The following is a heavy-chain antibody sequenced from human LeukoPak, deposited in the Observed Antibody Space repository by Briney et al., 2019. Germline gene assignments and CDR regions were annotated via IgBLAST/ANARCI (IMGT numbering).Heavy chain of an antibody. V-gene: IGHV3-73*01. CDR2: IRSKANSYAT. CDR1: GFTFSGSA. J-gene: IGHJ6*02. D-gene: IGHD3-22*01. Sequence: GGSLRLSCAASGFTFSGSAMHWVRQASGKGLEWVGRIRSKANSYATAYAASVKGRFTISRDDSKNTAYLQMNSLKTEDTAVYYCARGRGWYYDSSGYNGYGMDVWGQGTTVTVSS. CDR3: ARGRGWYYDSSGYNGYGMDV.